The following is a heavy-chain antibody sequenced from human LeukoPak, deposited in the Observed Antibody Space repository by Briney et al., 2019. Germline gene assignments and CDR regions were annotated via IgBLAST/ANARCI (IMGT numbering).Heavy chain of an antibody. J-gene: IGHJ2*01. CDR2: IYYSGST. CDR1: GGSISSYY. CDR3: ARDPGYYDSSGYLIYWYFDL. D-gene: IGHD3-22*01. Sequence: NSSETLSLTCTVSGGSISSYYWSWIRQPPGKGLEWIGYIYYSGSTNYNPSLKSRVTISVDTSKNQFSLELSSVTAADTAVYYCARDPGYYDSSGYLIYWYFDLWGRGTLVTVSS. V-gene: IGHV4-59*01.